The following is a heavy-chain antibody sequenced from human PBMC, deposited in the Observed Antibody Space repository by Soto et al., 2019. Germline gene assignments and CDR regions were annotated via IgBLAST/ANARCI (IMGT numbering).Heavy chain of an antibody. CDR3: ARIKTPTAMESNWFDP. CDR2: IFSTDEK. V-gene: IGHV2-26*01. Sequence: SGPTLVNPTETLTLTCTVSGFSLSNARMGVSWIRQPPGKALEWLAHIFSTDEKSYSTSLKSRLTISKDTSKSQVVLTMTNMDPVDTATYYCARIKTPTAMESNWFDPWGQGTLVTVSS. CDR1: GFSLSNARMG. J-gene: IGHJ5*02. D-gene: IGHD5-18*01.